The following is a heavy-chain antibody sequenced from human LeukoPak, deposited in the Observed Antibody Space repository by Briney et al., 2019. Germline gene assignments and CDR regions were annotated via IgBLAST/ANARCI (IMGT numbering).Heavy chain of an antibody. CDR3: AKDKDGDYFFDY. J-gene: IGHJ4*02. CDR1: GFTFSSYW. V-gene: IGHV3-7*03. D-gene: IGHD4-17*01. CDR2: IKQDGSEK. Sequence: GGSLRLSCAASGFTFSSYWMGWVRQAPGKGLEWVANIKQDGSEKYYVDSVKGRFIISRDNAKNSLSLQMNSLRAEDTALYYCAKDKDGDYFFDYWGQGTLVTVSS.